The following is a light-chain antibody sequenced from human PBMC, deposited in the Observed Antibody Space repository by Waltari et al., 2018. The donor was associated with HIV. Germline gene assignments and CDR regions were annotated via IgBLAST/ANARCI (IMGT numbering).Light chain of an antibody. V-gene: IGLV2-14*01. CDR1: INDVGGYKY. CDR2: QVT. CDR3: SSFTISSTLD. J-gene: IGLJ1*01. Sequence: QSALTQPASVSGSPGQSFTISCTGTINDVGGYKYVSWYQHRPGKAPKLIIYQVTNRPSGVSDRFSGSKSGNTASLTISGLQAEDEADYYCSSFTISSTLDFGTGTKVTVI.